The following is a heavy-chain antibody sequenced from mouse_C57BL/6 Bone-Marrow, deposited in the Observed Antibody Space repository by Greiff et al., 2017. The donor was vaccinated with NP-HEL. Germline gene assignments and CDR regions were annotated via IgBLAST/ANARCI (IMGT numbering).Heavy chain of an antibody. CDR1: GFNIKNTY. CDR3: ASRNGSSFGAMDY. D-gene: IGHD1-1*01. J-gene: IGHJ4*01. CDR2: IDPANGNT. V-gene: IGHV14-3*01. Sequence: EVQLQQSVAELVRPGASVKLSCTASGFNIKNTYMHWVKQRPEQGLEWIGRIDPANGNTKYAPKFQGKATITADTSSNTAYLPLSSLTSEDTAIYYCASRNGSSFGAMDYWGQGTSVTVSS.